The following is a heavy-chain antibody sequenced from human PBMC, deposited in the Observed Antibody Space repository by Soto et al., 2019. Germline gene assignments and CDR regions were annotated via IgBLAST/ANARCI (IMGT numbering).Heavy chain of an antibody. Sequence: QVQLVQSGAEVKKPGASVKISCKTSGYTFMTYALHLVRQAPGQRPEWMGWINPGNGNTEYSQKLQGRVTITRDTSRGAVFNGVAHMASENPGVFFFARVPRLWYGELSHWGQGTQVIVSA. CDR2: INPGNGNT. CDR3: ARVPRLWYGELSH. CDR1: GYTFMTYA. V-gene: IGHV1-3*01. D-gene: IGHD3-10*01. J-gene: IGHJ4*02.